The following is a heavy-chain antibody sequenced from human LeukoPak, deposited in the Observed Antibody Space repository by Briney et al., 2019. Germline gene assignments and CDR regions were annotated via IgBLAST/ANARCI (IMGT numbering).Heavy chain of an antibody. CDR2: ISSSSSYT. V-gene: IGHV3-11*06. CDR1: GFTFSDYY. J-gene: IGHJ3*02. Sequence: GGSLRLSCAAPGFTFSDYYMSWIRQAPGKGLEWVSYISSSSSYTNYADSVKGRFTISRDNAKNSLYLQMNSLRAEDTAVYYCASRTTVTNWGAFDIWGQGTMVTVSS. CDR3: ASRTTVTNWGAFDI. D-gene: IGHD4-17*01.